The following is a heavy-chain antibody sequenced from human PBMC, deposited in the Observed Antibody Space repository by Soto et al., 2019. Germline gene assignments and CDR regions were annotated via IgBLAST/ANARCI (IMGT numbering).Heavy chain of an antibody. D-gene: IGHD5-18*01. V-gene: IGHV3-30*03. CDR2: ISYDGSNK. J-gene: IGHJ4*02. CDR3: GAGMDTAMAQLDY. CDR1: GFTFSSYG. Sequence: GGSLRLSCAASGFTFSSYGMHWVRQAPGKGLEWVAVISYDGSNKYYADSVKGRFTISRDNSKNTLYLQMNSLRAEDTAVYYCGAGMDTAMAQLDYWGQGTLVTVSS.